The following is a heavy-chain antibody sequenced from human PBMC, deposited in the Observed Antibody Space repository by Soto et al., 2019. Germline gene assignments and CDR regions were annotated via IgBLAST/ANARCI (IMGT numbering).Heavy chain of an antibody. D-gene: IGHD2-2*01. V-gene: IGHV1-69*01. CDR1: GGTFSSYA. J-gene: IGHJ6*04. CDR2: IIPMCGTP. Sequence: QVQLVQSGAEVKKPGSSVKVSCKASGGTFSSYAISWVRQAPGQGLEWMGGIIPMCGTPNYAQPVQGRVTFTADESTSTAYRELCSLRSEDPAIYYCVSPYCSSISCYQSVLDYYAYGVDVWGKGTTVTVSS. CDR3: VSPYCSSISCYQSVLDYYAYGVDV.